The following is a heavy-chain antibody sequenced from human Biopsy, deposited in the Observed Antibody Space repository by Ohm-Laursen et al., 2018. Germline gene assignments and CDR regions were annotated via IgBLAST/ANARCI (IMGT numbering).Heavy chain of an antibody. Sequence: SLRLSCAASGFRFDDYAMQWVRQAPGKGLEWVSGISWRSGTIGYADSVKGRFTVSRDNAKNSLFLQMNSLRVEDTALYYRVKSAYSSGFWEASDYWGQGTLVTVSS. V-gene: IGHV3-9*01. CDR3: VKSAYSSGFWEASDY. CDR2: ISWRSGTI. CDR1: GFRFDDYA. D-gene: IGHD6-19*01. J-gene: IGHJ4*02.